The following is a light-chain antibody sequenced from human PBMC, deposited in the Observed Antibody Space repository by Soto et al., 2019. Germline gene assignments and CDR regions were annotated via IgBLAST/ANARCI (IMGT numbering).Light chain of an antibody. J-gene: IGKJ4*01. V-gene: IGKV1-12*01. Sequence: DIQMTQSPSSLSASVGDRVTITCRASQVISSWLVWYQQKPGKAPKLLIYAASTLQSGVPSRFSGSASGTEFTLTISSLQPEDFATYYCQPASSLPFTFGGGTEVQIK. CDR3: QPASSLPFT. CDR2: AAS. CDR1: QVISSW.